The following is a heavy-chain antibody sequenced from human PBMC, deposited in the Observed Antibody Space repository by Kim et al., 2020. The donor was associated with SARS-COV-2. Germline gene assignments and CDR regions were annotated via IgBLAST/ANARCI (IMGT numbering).Heavy chain of an antibody. Sequence: SETLSLTCAVSGGSISSSNWWSWVRQPPGRGLEWIGEIYYSGSTNYNPSLKSRVTISVDKSENQFSLKMRSVTAADTAVYYCARWRFGDLLSYYFDNWGQGTLVTVSS. J-gene: IGHJ4*02. V-gene: IGHV4-4*02. CDR1: GGSISSSNW. CDR2: IYYSGST. D-gene: IGHD3-10*01. CDR3: ARWRFGDLLSYYFDN.